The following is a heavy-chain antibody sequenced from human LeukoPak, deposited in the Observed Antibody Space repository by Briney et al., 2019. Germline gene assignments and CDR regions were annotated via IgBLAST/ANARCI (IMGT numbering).Heavy chain of an antibody. D-gene: IGHD3-10*01. J-gene: IGHJ6*02. V-gene: IGHV5-10-1*01. CDR1: GYNFMSYW. CDR3: ARPHGGFGELLTYGMDV. Sequence: GESLSISCKGSGYNFMSYWISWGRQMPGKDLEWMGTIDPTDSYTKYSPSLQGHVTISVDKSISTAYLQWSSLEASDTAIYYCARPHGGFGELLTYGMDVWGQGTTVTVSS. CDR2: IDPTDSYT.